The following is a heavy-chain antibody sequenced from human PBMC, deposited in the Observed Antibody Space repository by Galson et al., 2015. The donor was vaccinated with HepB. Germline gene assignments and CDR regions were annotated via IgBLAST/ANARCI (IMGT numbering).Heavy chain of an antibody. D-gene: IGHD6-13*01. V-gene: IGHV3-48*02. Sequence: SLRLSCAASGFTFSSYSMNWVRQAPGKGLEWVSYISSSSSTIYYADSVKGRFTISRDNAKNSLYLQMNSLRDEDTAVYYCARARGSSSWSGGYNWFDPWGQGTLVTVSS. CDR3: ARARGSSSWSGGYNWFDP. J-gene: IGHJ5*02. CDR2: ISSSSSTI. CDR1: GFTFSSYS.